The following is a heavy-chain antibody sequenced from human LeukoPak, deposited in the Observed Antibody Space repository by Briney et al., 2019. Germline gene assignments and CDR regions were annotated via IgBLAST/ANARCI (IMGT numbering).Heavy chain of an antibody. CDR3: ARTVAGTIRADY. V-gene: IGHV3-74*01. D-gene: IGHD6-19*01. CDR2: MNQDGSDT. Sequence: GGSLRLSCAVSGFTLSSDWMHWVRQAPGKGLEWVSRMNQDGSDTSYADSVKGRFTISRDNAKNSLYLQMNSLRAEDTAVYYCARTVAGTIRADYWGQGTLVTVSS. J-gene: IGHJ4*02. CDR1: GFTLSSDW.